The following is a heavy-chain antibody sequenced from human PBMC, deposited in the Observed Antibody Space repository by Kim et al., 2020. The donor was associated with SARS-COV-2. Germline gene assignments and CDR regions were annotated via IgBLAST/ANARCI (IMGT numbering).Heavy chain of an antibody. CDR2: ISWNSGSI. D-gene: IGHD6-13*01. V-gene: IGHV3-9*01. CDR1: GFTFDDYA. J-gene: IGHJ4*02. Sequence: GGSLRLSCAASGFTFDDYAMHWVRQAPGKGLEWVSGISWNSGSIGYADSVKGRFTISRDNAKNSLYLQMNSLRAEDTALYYCAKDSFSSSWSTFDYWGQGTLVTVSS. CDR3: AKDSFSSSWSTFDY.